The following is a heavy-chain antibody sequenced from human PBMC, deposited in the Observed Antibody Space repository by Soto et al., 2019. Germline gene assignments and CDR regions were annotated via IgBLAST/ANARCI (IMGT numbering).Heavy chain of an antibody. CDR1: GVSISSYY. CDR3: ARGRGGYFDL. J-gene: IGHJ2*01. CDR2: IYYSGST. V-gene: IGHV4-59*01. Sequence: QVQLQESGPGLVKPSETLSLTCTVSGVSISSYYWSWIRQPPGKGLEWIGYIYYSGSTNYNPSLXSXVXIXXDTSKNQCSLKLSSVTAADTAVYYCARGRGGYFDLWGRGTLVTVSS.